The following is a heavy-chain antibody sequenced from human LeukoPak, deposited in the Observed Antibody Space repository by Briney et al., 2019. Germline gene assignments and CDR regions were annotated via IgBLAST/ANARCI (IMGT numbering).Heavy chain of an antibody. J-gene: IGHJ4*02. V-gene: IGHV1-2*02. D-gene: IGHD6-19*01. CDR3: ASWRHSAGWPFDY. CDR2: TNPNSGDT. CDR1: GYTLNDYY. Sequence: ASVKVSCKASGYTLNDYYLHWVRQAPGQGLEWLGWTNPNSGDTKYAQNFQGRVTMTRDTSITTAYMELSSLRSDDTALYYCASWRHSAGWPFDYWGQGTLVTVSS.